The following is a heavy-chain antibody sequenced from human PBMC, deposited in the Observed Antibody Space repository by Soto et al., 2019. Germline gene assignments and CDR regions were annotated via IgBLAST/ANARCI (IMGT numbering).Heavy chain of an antibody. CDR1: GYTFTSYG. CDR3: ARDGSITIFGVVTPPLDP. V-gene: IGHV1-18*01. D-gene: IGHD3-3*01. CDR2: ISAYNGNT. J-gene: IGHJ5*02. Sequence: ASVKVSCKASGYTFTSYGISWVRQAPGQGLEWMGWISAYNGNTNYAQKLQGRVTMTTDTSTSTAYMELRSLRSDDTAVYCCARDGSITIFGVVTPPLDPWGQGTLVTVSS.